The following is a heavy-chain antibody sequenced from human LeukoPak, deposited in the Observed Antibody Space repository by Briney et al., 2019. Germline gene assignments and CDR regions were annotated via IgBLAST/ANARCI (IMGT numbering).Heavy chain of an antibody. J-gene: IGHJ4*02. Sequence: SETLSLTCTVSGGSISSYYWSWIRQPPGKGLEWIGYIYYSGSTNYNPSLKSRVTISVDTSKNQFSLKLSSVTAADTAVYYCARLVVRGGEYFDYWGQGTLVTVSS. V-gene: IGHV4-59*08. D-gene: IGHD3-10*01. CDR3: ARLVVRGGEYFDY. CDR2: IYYSGST. CDR1: GGSISSYY.